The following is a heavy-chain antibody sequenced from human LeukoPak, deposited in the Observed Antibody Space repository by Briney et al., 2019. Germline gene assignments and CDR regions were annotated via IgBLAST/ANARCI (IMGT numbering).Heavy chain of an antibody. V-gene: IGHV3-64D*09. CDR3: VRGYSFGPYGMDV. Sequence: GGSLRLSCSAPGFPFSSYAMHWVRQAPGKGLEYVSAISDSGGSTYYADSVKGRFTISRDNSKNTLYLQMSSLRAEDAAVYFCVRGYSFGPYGMDVWGQGTTVTVSS. J-gene: IGHJ6*02. CDR1: GFPFSSYA. CDR2: ISDSGGST. D-gene: IGHD2-15*01.